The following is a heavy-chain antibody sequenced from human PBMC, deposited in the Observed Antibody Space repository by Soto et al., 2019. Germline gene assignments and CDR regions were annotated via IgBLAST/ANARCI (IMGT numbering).Heavy chain of an antibody. CDR3: ARLEDFWVNWFDP. CDR2: INAGNGNT. V-gene: IGHV1-3*01. CDR1: GYTFTGYA. D-gene: IGHD3-3*01. Sequence: ASVKVSCKASGYTFTGYAMRWVRQAPGQRLEWMGWINAGNGNTKYSQKFQGRVTITADESTSTAYMELSSLRSEDTAVYYCARLEDFWVNWFDPWGQGTLVTVSS. J-gene: IGHJ5*02.